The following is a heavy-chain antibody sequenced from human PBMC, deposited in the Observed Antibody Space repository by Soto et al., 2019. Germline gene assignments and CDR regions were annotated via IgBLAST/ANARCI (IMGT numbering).Heavy chain of an antibody. D-gene: IGHD5-12*01. Sequence: KVSCKASGGAFSSYAISWVRQAPGQGLEWMGGIIPIFGTANYAQKFQGRVTITADESTSTAYMELSSLRSEDTAVYYCAGRGDGYNYYPFDYWGQGTLVTVSS. CDR3: AGRGDGYNYYPFDY. J-gene: IGHJ4*02. V-gene: IGHV1-69*01. CDR1: GGAFSSYA. CDR2: IIPIFGTA.